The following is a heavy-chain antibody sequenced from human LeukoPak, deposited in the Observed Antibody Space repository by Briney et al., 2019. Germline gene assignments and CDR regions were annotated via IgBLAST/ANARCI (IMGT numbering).Heavy chain of an antibody. D-gene: IGHD3-10*01. V-gene: IGHV3-48*01. CDR3: ARHYGSREFDF. CDR1: GFPFSGFN. Sequence: GGSLRLSXRASGFPFSGFNMNWVRQAPGKGLQWISYINSGSDLIYYAASVKGRFTISRDNAKNSLYLEMNNLRAEDTAVYYCARHYGSREFDFWGQGTLVTVSS. CDR2: INSGSDLI. J-gene: IGHJ4*02.